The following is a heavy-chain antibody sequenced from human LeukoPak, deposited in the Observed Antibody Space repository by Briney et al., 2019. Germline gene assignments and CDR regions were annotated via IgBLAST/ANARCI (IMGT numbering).Heavy chain of an antibody. Sequence: EASVRVSCKASGYTFTSYDINWVRQATGQGLEWMGWMNPNSGNTDYAQKFQGRVTMTRNTSISTAYMELSSLRSEDTAVYYCARVYDSGSYSCPHWGQGTLVTVSS. CDR2: MNPNSGNT. J-gene: IGHJ4*02. V-gene: IGHV1-8*02. CDR3: ARVYDSGSYSCPH. D-gene: IGHD3-10*01. CDR1: GYTFTSYD.